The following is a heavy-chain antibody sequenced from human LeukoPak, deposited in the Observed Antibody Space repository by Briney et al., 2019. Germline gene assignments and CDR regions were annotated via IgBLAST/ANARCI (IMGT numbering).Heavy chain of an antibody. CDR3: ARGKGVGATTIDY. J-gene: IGHJ4*02. CDR2: ISSSSSTI. V-gene: IGHV3-48*04. CDR1: GFTFDDHG. D-gene: IGHD1-26*01. Sequence: TGGSLRLSCAASGFTFDDHGMNWVRQAPGKGLEWVSYISSSSSTIYYADSVKGRFTISRDNAKNSLYLQMNSLRAEDTAVYYCARGKGVGATTIDYWGQGTLVTVSS.